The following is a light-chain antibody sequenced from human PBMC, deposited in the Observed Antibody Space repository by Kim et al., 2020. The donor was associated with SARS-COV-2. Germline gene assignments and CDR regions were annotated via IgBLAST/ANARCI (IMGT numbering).Light chain of an antibody. V-gene: IGLV2-14*01. J-gene: IGLJ2*01. CDR1: SSDVGGYNY. Sequence: QSALTQPASVSGSPGQSITISCTGTSSDVGGYNYVSWYQQHPGKAPKLMIYDVSKRPSGVSNRFSGSKSGNTASLTISGLQAEDEADYYCSSYTSSSTLFGVGTQLTVL. CDR3: SSYTSSSTL. CDR2: DVS.